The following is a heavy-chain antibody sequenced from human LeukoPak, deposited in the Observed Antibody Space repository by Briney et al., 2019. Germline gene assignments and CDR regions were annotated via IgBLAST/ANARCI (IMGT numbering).Heavy chain of an antibody. V-gene: IGHV3-48*03. CDR2: ISSSGSTI. J-gene: IGHJ3*02. Sequence: GGSLRLSCAASGFTFSSYEMNWVRQARGRARVWDSYISSSGSTIYYADSVKGRFTISRDNDKNSLYLQMNSLRAEDTAVYYCARDGSTVTTYHDAFDIWGQGTMVTVSS. CDR3: ARDGSTVTTYHDAFDI. CDR1: GFTFSSYE. D-gene: IGHD4-17*01.